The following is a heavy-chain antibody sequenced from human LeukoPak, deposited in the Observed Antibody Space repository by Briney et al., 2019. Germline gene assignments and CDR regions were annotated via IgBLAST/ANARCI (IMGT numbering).Heavy chain of an antibody. CDR1: GGTFSSYA. D-gene: IGHD3-22*01. CDR2: IIPIFGTA. V-gene: IGHV1-69*06. Sequence: SVKVSCKASGGTFSSYAISWVRQAPGQGLEWMGGIIPIFGTANYAQKFQGSVTITADKSTSTAYMELSSLRSEDTAVYYCASSYYYDSSGYYHSVSDYYYYYMDVWGKGTTVTVSS. J-gene: IGHJ6*03. CDR3: ASSYYYDSSGYYHSVSDYYYYYMDV.